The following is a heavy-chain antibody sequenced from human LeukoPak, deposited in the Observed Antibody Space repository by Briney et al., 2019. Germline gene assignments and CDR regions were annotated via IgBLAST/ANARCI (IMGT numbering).Heavy chain of an antibody. CDR3: ARVRSPRGENWFDP. CDR1: GGSISSYY. D-gene: IGHD3-10*01. J-gene: IGHJ5*02. V-gene: IGHV4-4*07. Sequence: SETLSLTCTVSGGSISSYYWSWIRQPAGKGLEWIGRIYTSGITNYNPSLKSRVTMSVDTSKNQFSLKLSSVTAADTAVYYCARVRSPRGENWFDPWGQGTLVTVSS. CDR2: IYTSGIT.